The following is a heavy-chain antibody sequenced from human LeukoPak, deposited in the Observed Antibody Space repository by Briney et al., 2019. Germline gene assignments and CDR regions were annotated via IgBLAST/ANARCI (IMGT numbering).Heavy chain of an antibody. J-gene: IGHJ4*02. CDR1: GFTFSSYG. Sequence: GGSLRLSCAASGFTFSSYGMHWVRQAPGKGLEWVAVICCGGSNKYYADSVKGRFIISRDNSKNTLYLQMNSLRAEDTAVYYCATAPVVAGGIRYFEFWGQGTLVTVSS. D-gene: IGHD6-13*01. V-gene: IGHV3-30*02. CDR3: ATAPVVAGGIRYFEF. CDR2: ICCGGSNK.